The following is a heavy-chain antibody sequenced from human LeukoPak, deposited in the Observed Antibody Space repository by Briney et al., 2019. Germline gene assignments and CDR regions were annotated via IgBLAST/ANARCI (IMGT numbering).Heavy chain of an antibody. CDR3: AREAHYYDSSGYVNWFDP. D-gene: IGHD3-22*01. Sequence: SETLSLTCAVSGYSISSGYYWGWIRQPAGKGLEWIGRIYTSGSTNYNPSLKSRVTMSVDTSENQFSLKLSSVTAADTAVYYCAREAHYYDSSGYVNWFDPWGQGTLVTVSS. CDR2: IYTSGST. J-gene: IGHJ5*02. CDR1: GYSISSGYY. V-gene: IGHV4-4*07.